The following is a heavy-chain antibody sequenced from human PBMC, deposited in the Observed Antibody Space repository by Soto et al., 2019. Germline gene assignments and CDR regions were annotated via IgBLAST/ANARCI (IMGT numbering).Heavy chain of an antibody. Sequence: QVQLQESGPGLVKPSETLSLTCTVSGGSISSYYWSWIRQPPGKGLEWIGYIYYSGSTNYNPSLKSLATTSVDPTNNQFSLKLSSVTAADTAVYSCARVSTSLGMDVWGQGTTVTVSS. V-gene: IGHV4-59*01. J-gene: IGHJ6*02. CDR3: ARVSTSLGMDV. D-gene: IGHD2-2*01. CDR2: IYYSGST. CDR1: GGSISSYY.